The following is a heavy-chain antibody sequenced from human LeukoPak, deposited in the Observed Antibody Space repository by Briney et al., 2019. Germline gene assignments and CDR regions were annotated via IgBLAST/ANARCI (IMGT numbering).Heavy chain of an antibody. Sequence: GVSLQSSSQASGYSFTSYWIGWGRPMPGKGLEWMGIIYPGDSDTRYSPSFQGQVTISADKSISTAYLQWSSLRASDTAMYYCAIRGYVAATLSYWGQGTLVTVSS. D-gene: IGHD2-15*01. CDR2: IYPGDSDT. CDR1: GYSFTSYW. V-gene: IGHV5-51*01. J-gene: IGHJ4*02. CDR3: AIRGYVAATLSY.